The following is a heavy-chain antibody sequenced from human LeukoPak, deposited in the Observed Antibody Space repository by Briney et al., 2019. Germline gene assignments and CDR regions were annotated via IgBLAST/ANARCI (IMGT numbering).Heavy chain of an antibody. CDR3: ARDLGSYQLPLILDY. J-gene: IGHJ4*02. D-gene: IGHD2-2*01. Sequence: ASVKVSCKASGYTFISYGISWVRQAPGQGLEWMGWISGYNGNTNYAQTLQGRVTMTTDTSTSTAYMELRSLRSDDTAVYYCARDLGSYQLPLILDYWGQGTLVTVSS. CDR1: GYTFISYG. V-gene: IGHV1-18*01. CDR2: ISGYNGNT.